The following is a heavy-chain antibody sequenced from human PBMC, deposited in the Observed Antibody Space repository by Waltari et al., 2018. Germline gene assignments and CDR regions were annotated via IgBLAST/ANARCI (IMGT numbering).Heavy chain of an antibody. CDR2: KKQDGSDK. CDR1: GFSFSSYG. Sequence: EVQLVESGGGLVQPGGSLRLSCAASGFSFSSYGMSWVRQAQGKGVGWVANKKQDGSDKTYVDSVKGRFTISRDNPKKTVYLQMNSLRAEDTAVYYCARWTDWYFDLWGRGTLVTVSS. CDR3: ARWTDWYFDL. J-gene: IGHJ2*01. V-gene: IGHV3-7*01. D-gene: IGHD5-12*01.